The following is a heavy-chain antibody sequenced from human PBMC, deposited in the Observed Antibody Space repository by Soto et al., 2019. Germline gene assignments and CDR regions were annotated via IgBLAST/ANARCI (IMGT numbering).Heavy chain of an antibody. CDR1: GGSFSGYY. V-gene: IGHV4-34*01. D-gene: IGHD2-2*01. J-gene: IGHJ4*02. Sequence: SETLSLPCAVYGGSFSGYYWSWIRQPPGKGLEWIGEINHSGSTNYNPSLKSRVTISVDTSKNQFSLKLSSVTAADTAVYYCARENCSSTSCYLDFDYWGQGTLVTVSS. CDR2: INHSGST. CDR3: ARENCSSTSCYLDFDY.